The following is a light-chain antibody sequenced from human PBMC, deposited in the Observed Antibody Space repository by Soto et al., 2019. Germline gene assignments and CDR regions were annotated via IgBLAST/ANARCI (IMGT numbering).Light chain of an antibody. CDR3: QQYGSLPYT. CDR1: QTINSW. CDR2: KAS. Sequence: DIQMTQSPSTLSASVGDRVTLTCRASQTINSWLAWYQQKQGKAPRLLIYKASSLESGVPSRFSGSVSGTEFTLTISSLQPDDVATYYCQQYGSLPYTFGQGTKLDIK. V-gene: IGKV1-5*03. J-gene: IGKJ2*01.